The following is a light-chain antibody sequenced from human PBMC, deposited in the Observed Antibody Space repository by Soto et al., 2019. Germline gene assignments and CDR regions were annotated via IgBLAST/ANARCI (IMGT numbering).Light chain of an antibody. Sequence: QSVLTQPASVSGSPGQSITISCTGTSSDVGGFNFVSWYQQHPGKAPKLVIYEVINRPSGISNRFSGSKSDSTASLTISGLQPDDDADDYCSSYNGGSILYVFGSGTKLTVL. V-gene: IGLV2-14*01. CDR3: SSYNGGSILYV. J-gene: IGLJ1*01. CDR1: SSDVGGFNF. CDR2: EVI.